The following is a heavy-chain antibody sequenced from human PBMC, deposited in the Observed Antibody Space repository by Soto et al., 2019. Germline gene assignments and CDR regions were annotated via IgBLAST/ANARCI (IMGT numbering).Heavy chain of an antibody. J-gene: IGHJ4*02. V-gene: IGHV1-3*01. D-gene: IGHD3-10*01. CDR3: ARVHMVRGVMSIGY. Sequence: GASVKVSCKASGYTFTSYAMHWVRQAPGQRLEWMGWINAGNGNTKYSQRFQGRVTITRDTSASTAYMELSSLRSEDTAVYYCARVHMVRGVMSIGYWGQGTLVTVSS. CDR1: GYTFTSYA. CDR2: INAGNGNT.